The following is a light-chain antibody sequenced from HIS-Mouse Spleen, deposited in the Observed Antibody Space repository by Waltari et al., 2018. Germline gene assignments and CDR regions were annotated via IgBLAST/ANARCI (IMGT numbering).Light chain of an antibody. CDR1: SSDVGRYNL. Sequence: SALTQPASVSGSPGQSITISCTGTSSDVGRYNLVSWYQQHPGKAPKLMTYEGIKRPSGFTNCFSGSKSGTPASLKIAGLQAEDEADYYCCSYAGSSTYWVFGGGTKLTVL. J-gene: IGLJ3*02. CDR2: EGI. V-gene: IGLV2-23*01. CDR3: CSYAGSSTYWV.